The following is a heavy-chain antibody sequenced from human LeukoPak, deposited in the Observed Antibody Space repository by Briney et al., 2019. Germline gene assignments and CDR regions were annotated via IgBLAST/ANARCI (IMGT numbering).Heavy chain of an antibody. CDR2: ISWNSGSI. J-gene: IGHJ4*02. V-gene: IGHV3-9*01. CDR3: AKGPGYSSGWYYFDY. CDR1: GFTFDDYA. D-gene: IGHD6-19*01. Sequence: GRSLRLSCAASGFTFDDYAMHWVRQAPGKGLEWVSGISWNSGSIGYADSVKGRFTISRDNAKNSLYLQMNSLRAEDTALYYCAKGPGYSSGWYYFDYWGQGTLVTVSS.